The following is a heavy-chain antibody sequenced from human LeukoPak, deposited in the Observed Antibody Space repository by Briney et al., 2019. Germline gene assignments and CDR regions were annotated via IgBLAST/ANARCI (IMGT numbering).Heavy chain of an antibody. D-gene: IGHD6-19*01. CDR2: IHPRDFDT. J-gene: IGHJ4*02. V-gene: IGHV5-51*01. Sequence: RGESLKISCQGFGYRFTSYWIGWVRQVPGKGPEWMGIIHPRDFDTRYSPSFEGQVTISADKSTGTAYLQWNSLKASDTAMYYCARHRQSSVWAAIVDYWGQGTLVTVSS. CDR3: ARHRQSSVWAAIVDY. CDR1: GYRFTSYW.